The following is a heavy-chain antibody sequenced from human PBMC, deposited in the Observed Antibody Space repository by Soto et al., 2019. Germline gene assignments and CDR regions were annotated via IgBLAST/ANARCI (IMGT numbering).Heavy chain of an antibody. CDR2: ISGSAGDT. J-gene: IGHJ4*02. CDR3: AKGDQERQWVFLQN. V-gene: IGHV3-23*01. Sequence: PGGSPRLSCVGSGFTFCDYAITWGRPAPGKGMEWVSTISGSAGDTFYADSVKGRFTISRDNSKRTLYLEMHSLRAEDTAVYYCAKGDQERQWVFLQNWGQGTLVTVSS. CDR1: GFTFCDYA. D-gene: IGHD2-8*01.